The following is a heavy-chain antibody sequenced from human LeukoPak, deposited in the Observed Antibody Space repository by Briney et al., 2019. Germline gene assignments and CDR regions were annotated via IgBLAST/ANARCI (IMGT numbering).Heavy chain of an antibody. V-gene: IGHV3-30*04. J-gene: IGHJ3*02. CDR2: LSQDGSNE. CDR1: GFTFNTYV. Sequence: PAGSLRLSCAASGFTFNTYVMHWVRQSPGKGLEWVAGLSQDGSNEYDADSVKGRLTISRDNSKNTLYVQVNSLRVDDTAVYYWAREANAFDIWGQGTMVTVSS. CDR3: AREANAFDI.